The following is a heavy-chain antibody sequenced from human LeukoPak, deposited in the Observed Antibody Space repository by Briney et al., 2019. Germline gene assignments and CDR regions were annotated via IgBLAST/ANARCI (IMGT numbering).Heavy chain of an antibody. D-gene: IGHD3-3*01. CDR2: IKQDGSEK. V-gene: IGHV3-7*01. CDR1: GFTFSSYW. Sequence: PGGSLRLSCAASGFTFSSYWMSWVRQAPGKGLEWVANIKQDGSEKYYVDSVKGRFTISRDNAKNSLYLQMNSLRAEDTAVYYCARGRPRWSGYLDAFDIWGQGTMVTVSS. CDR3: ARGRPRWSGYLDAFDI. J-gene: IGHJ3*02.